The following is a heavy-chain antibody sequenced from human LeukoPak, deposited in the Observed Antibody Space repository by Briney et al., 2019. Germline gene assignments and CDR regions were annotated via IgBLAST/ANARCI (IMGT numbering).Heavy chain of an antibody. CDR3: ARAAYCSGGSCYEDY. D-gene: IGHD2-15*01. Sequence: GGSLRPSCAASGFTFSRDAMNWVRQAPGKGLEWVSIISGNGGTTYYADAVKGRFTISRDNSKNTLYLQINSLRVEDTAFYYCARAAYCSGGSCYEDYWGQGTLVTVSS. CDR1: GFTFSRDA. CDR2: ISGNGGTT. J-gene: IGHJ4*02. V-gene: IGHV3-23*01.